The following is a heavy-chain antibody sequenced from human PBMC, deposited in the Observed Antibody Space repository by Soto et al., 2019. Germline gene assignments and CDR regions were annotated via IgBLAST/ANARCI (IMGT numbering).Heavy chain of an antibody. V-gene: IGHV4-31*03. CDR2: IYYSGST. CDR1: GGSISSGGYY. J-gene: IGHJ4*02. CDR3: AREGGIVGATAADY. Sequence: QVQLQESGPGLVKPSQTLSLTCTVSGGSISSGGYYWSWIRQHPGKGLEWIGYIYYSGSTYYNPSLKSRVTISVGTSKKQFSLKLSSVTAADTAVYYCAREGGIVGATAADYWGQGTLVTVSS. D-gene: IGHD1-26*01.